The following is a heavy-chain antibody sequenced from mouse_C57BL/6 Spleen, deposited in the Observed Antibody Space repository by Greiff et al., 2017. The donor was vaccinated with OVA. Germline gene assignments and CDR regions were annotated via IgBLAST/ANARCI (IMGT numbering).Heavy chain of an antibody. V-gene: IGHV1-64*01. D-gene: IGHD2-12*01. CDR3: ARSYDDAMDY. Sequence: VQLQQPGAELVKPGASVKLSCKASGYTFTSYWMHWVKQRPGQGLEWIGMVHPNSGSTNYNEKFKSKATLTVDKSSSTAYMQLSSLTSEDSAVYYCARSYDDAMDYWGQGTSVTVSS. CDR1: GYTFTSYW. J-gene: IGHJ4*01. CDR2: VHPNSGST.